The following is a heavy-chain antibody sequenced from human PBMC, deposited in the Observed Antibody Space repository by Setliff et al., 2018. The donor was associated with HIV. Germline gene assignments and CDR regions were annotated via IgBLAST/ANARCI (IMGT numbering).Heavy chain of an antibody. Sequence: SETLSLTCTVSGGSISSYYWSWIRQPPGKGLEWIGYIYTSGSTNYNPSLKSRVTISVDTSKNQFSLKLSSVTAADTAVYYCARSLREYSYGSPDYWGPGTLVTVSS. V-gene: IGHV4-4*09. D-gene: IGHD5-18*01. J-gene: IGHJ4*02. CDR2: IYTSGST. CDR1: GGSISSYY. CDR3: ARSLREYSYGSPDY.